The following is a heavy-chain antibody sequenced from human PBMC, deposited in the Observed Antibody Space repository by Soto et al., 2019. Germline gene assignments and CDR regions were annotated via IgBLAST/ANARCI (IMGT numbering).Heavy chain of an antibody. V-gene: IGHV5-51*01. CDR1: GYSFTSYW. CDR2: IYPGDSDT. D-gene: IGHD3-10*02. CDR3: ARRFTMYGDFDY. Sequence: PGASLKISCKGFGYSFTSYWIGWAPQMPGKGPEWMGVIYPGDSDTRYSPSFEGQVTISVDKSISTAYLQWSSLKASDTAMYYCARRFTMYGDFDYWGQGTLVTVSS. J-gene: IGHJ4*02.